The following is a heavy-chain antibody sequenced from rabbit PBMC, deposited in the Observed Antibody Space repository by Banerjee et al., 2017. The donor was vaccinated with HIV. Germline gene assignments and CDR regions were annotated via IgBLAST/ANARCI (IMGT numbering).Heavy chain of an antibody. CDR3: ARDLAGVTGWNFGL. CDR2: IYAGSSGST. Sequence: QEQLVESGGGLVQPEGSLTLTCTASGFTISNTYWICWVRQAPGKGLEWIACIYAGSSGSTDYASWAKGRFTISKTSSTTVTLQMTSLTAADTATYFCARDLAGVTGWNFGLWGPGTLVTVS. V-gene: IGHV1S45*01. D-gene: IGHD4-1*01. CDR1: GFTISNTYW. J-gene: IGHJ4*01.